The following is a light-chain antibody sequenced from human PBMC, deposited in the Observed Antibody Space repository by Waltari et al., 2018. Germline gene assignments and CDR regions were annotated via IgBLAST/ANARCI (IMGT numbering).Light chain of an antibody. V-gene: IGKV3-15*01. CDR2: GSS. CDR1: QSVSSK. J-gene: IGKJ1*01. Sequence: EIVMPQSPATLSVSPGESVTLSCRASQSVSSKLAWYQQKGGQAPRLLIYGSSTRGTGRPARFSGSGSGTEFTLTISSLQSEDVAVYYCQQYDNWPPATFGQGTKVEI. CDR3: QQYDNWPPAT.